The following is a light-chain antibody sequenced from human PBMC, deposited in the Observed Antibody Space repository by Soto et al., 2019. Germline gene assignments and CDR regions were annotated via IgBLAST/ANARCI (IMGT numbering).Light chain of an antibody. J-gene: IGKJ4*01. CDR2: DAS. CDR1: HSIRDC. Sequence: DIQMTQSPSTLSASVGDSLTITCRASHSIRDCLAWYQQKPGKAPHLLIYDASNLESGVPSRFSSSGSGTEFTHTISNLWADDFATYYCQQYESYSLTFGGGTRVEIK. CDR3: QQYESYSLT. V-gene: IGKV1-5*01.